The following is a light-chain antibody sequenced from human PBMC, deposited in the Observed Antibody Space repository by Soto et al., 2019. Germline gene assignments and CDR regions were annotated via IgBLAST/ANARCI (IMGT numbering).Light chain of an antibody. CDR1: SSDVGDYNY. CDR2: EVS. V-gene: IGLV2-23*02. J-gene: IGLJ1*01. Sequence: SALTQPPSVSWSPGQSITISCSGTSSDVGDYNYVSWYQRHPGKVPRLMIYEVSHRPSGVSNRFSGSKSGNTASLTISGLQAEDEADYYCCSYAGSSTYVFGTGTKVTVL. CDR3: CSYAGSSTYV.